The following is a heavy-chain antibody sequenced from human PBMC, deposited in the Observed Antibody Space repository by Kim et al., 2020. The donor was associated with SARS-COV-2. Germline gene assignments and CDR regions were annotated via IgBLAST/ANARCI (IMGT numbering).Heavy chain of an antibody. CDR2: ISYDGSNK. CDR3: AKRGGITTKPKNWFDP. Sequence: GGSLRLSCAASGFTFSSYGMHWVRQAPGKGLEWVAVISYDGSNKYYADSVKGRFTISRDNSKNTLYLQMNSLRAEDTAVYYCAKRGGITTKPKNWFDPWGQGTLVTVSS. D-gene: IGHD3-10*01. J-gene: IGHJ5*02. V-gene: IGHV3-30*18. CDR1: GFTFSSYG.